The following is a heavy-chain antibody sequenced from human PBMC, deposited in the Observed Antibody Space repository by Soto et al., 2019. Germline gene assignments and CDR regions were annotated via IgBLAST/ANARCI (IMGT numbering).Heavy chain of an antibody. CDR2: ISGSGGSI. D-gene: IGHD2-8*01. CDR3: AKDRPPRGVYGDYFDS. Sequence: EVQLLESGGGLVQPGGSLRLSCAASGFTFNNYAMRWVRQAPGKGLQWVAAISGSGGSINYADSVKGRFTVSRDNSKNTLYLQMNSLRAEDSAVYYCAKDRPPRGVYGDYFDSWGQGTLVTVSS. V-gene: IGHV3-23*01. CDR1: GFTFNNYA. J-gene: IGHJ4*02.